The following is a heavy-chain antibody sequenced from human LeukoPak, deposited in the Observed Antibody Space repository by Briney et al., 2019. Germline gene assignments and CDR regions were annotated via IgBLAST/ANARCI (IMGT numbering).Heavy chain of an antibody. Sequence: PGGSLRLSCAGSGFTFRTYAMSWVRQAPGKGLEWVSVIGGGGLDTYYADSVKGRFTISRDNSKNTLYLQVSSLRTEDTAVYYCAKRIAASGAFDYWGQGTLVTVSS. CDR3: AKRIAASGAFDY. J-gene: IGHJ4*02. CDR1: GFTFRTYA. CDR2: IGGGGLDT. D-gene: IGHD6-13*01. V-gene: IGHV3-23*01.